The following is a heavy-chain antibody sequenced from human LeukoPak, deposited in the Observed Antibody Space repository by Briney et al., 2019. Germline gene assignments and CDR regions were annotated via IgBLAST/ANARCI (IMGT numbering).Heavy chain of an antibody. Sequence: GGSLRLSCAASGFTFSSYAMSWVRQAPGKGLEWVSAISGSGGSTYYADSVKGRFTISRDNSKNTLYLQMGSLRAEDMAVYYCARDVGATPYYFDYWGQGTLVTVSS. V-gene: IGHV3-23*01. J-gene: IGHJ4*02. D-gene: IGHD1-26*01. CDR1: GFTFSSYA. CDR2: ISGSGGST. CDR3: ARDVGATPYYFDY.